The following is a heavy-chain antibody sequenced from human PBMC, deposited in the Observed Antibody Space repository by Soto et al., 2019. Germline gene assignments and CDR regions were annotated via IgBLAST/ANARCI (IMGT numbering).Heavy chain of an antibody. Sequence: PSETLSLTCTVSGGSISSSSYYWGWIRQPPGKGLEWIGSIYYSGSTYYNPSLKSRVTISVDTSKNQFSLKLSSVTAADTAVYYCASGAGSSSWKYYFDYWGQGSLVTVSS. CDR2: IYYSGST. D-gene: IGHD6-13*01. V-gene: IGHV4-39*01. J-gene: IGHJ4*02. CDR1: GGSISSSSYY. CDR3: ASGAGSSSWKYYFDY.